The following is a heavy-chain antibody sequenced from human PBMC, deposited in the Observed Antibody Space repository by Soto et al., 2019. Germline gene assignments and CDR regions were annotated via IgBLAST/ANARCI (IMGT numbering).Heavy chain of an antibody. D-gene: IGHD3-10*01. CDR2: ITSSSSNI. CDR1: GFTLTTYS. V-gene: IGHV3-21*02. J-gene: IGHJ6*02. CDR3: VRERGLSSFYGMDV. Sequence: EVQLVESGGGLVKPGGSLRLSCEASGFTLTTYSMNWVRQASGKGLEWVSSITSSSSNIHYADSVKGRFTISRDNARNSLYLQMNSLRAEDTAVYYCVRERGLSSFYGMDVWGQGTTVTVSS.